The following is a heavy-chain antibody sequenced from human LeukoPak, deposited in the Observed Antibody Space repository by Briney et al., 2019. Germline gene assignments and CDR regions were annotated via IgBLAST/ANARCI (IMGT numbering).Heavy chain of an antibody. Sequence: ASVKVSCKASGYTSTGYYMHWVRQAPGQGLEWMGWINPNSGGTNYAQKFQGRVTMTRDTSISTAYMELSRLRSDDTAVYYCARDLGGSYYYYYGMDVWGQGTTVTVSS. CDR2: INPNSGGT. CDR1: GYTSTGYY. CDR3: ARDLGGSYYYYYGMDV. D-gene: IGHD1-26*01. J-gene: IGHJ6*02. V-gene: IGHV1-2*02.